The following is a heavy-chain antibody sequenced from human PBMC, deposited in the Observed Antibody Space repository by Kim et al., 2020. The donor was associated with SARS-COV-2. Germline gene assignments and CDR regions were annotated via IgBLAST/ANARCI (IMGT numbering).Heavy chain of an antibody. D-gene: IGHD3-9*01. CDR1: GFTFDDYA. J-gene: IGHJ6*02. CDR2: ISWNSGSI. V-gene: IGHV3-9*01. Sequence: GGSLRLSCAASGFTFDDYAMHWVRQAPGKGLEWVSGISWNSGSIGYADSVKGRFTISRDNAKNSLYLQMNSLRAEDTALYYCVSDILTGYYGYGMDVWGQGTTVTVSS. CDR3: VSDILTGYYGYGMDV.